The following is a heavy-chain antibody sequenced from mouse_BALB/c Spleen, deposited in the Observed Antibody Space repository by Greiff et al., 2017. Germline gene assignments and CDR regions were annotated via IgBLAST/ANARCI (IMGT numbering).Heavy chain of an antibody. V-gene: IGHV5-17*02. J-gene: IGHJ4*01. CDR2: ISSGSSTI. CDR1: GFTFSSFG. Sequence: EVQLVESGGGLVQPGGSRKLSCAASGFTFSSFGMHWVRQAPEKGLEWVAYISSGSSTIYYADTVKGRFTISRDNPKNTLFLQMTSLRSEDTAMYYCARKVPYAMDYWGQGTSVTVSS. CDR3: ARKVPYAMDY.